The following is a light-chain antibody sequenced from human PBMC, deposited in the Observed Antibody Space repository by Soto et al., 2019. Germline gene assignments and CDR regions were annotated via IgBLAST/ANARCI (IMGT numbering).Light chain of an antibody. J-gene: IGKJ4*01. Sequence: DIHMTRSPSSLSASVGYIFTITCRASQSISNYLNWYQQKPGKAPKLLIYDASNLETGVPSRLSGSGSGTDFTFTISSMKPEDIATYYCQQYDNLPTFGGGTKVDIK. CDR2: DAS. CDR3: QQYDNLPT. V-gene: IGKV1-33*01. CDR1: QSISNY.